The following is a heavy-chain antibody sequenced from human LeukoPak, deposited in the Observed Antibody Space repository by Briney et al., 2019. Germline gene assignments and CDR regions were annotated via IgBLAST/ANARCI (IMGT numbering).Heavy chain of an antibody. Sequence: ASVKVSFKASGYTFTSYGISWVRQAPGQGLEWMGWISAYNGNTNYAQKLQSRVTMTTDTSTSTAYMELRSLRSDDTAVYYCARDRVVVTAAYFDYWGQGTLVTVSS. CDR3: ARDRVVVTAAYFDY. D-gene: IGHD2-21*02. CDR1: GYTFTSYG. J-gene: IGHJ4*02. CDR2: ISAYNGNT. V-gene: IGHV1-18*01.